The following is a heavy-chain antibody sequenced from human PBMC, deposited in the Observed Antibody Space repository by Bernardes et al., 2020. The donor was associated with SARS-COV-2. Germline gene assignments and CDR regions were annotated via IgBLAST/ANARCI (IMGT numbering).Heavy chain of an antibody. CDR2: IHHSGST. J-gene: IGHJ5*02. V-gene: IGHV4-4*02. Sequence: SEPLSLTCDVSGASITHDNWWSCVRQPPGKGLQWIGEIHHSGSTNYNPSLKSRVTISVDKSKNQLSLKLNFATAADTAVYYCARAGWYCFDAWGQGTLVPVSS. D-gene: IGHD6-19*01. CDR3: ARAGWYCFDA. CDR1: GASITHDNW.